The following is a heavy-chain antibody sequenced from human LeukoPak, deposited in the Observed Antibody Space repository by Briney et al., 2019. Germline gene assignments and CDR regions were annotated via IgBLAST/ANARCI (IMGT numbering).Heavy chain of an antibody. CDR3: ARDDYGSGSYIDY. J-gene: IGHJ4*02. V-gene: IGHV3-21*01. Sequence: GGSLRLSCAASGFTFSSYSMSWVRQAPGKGLEWVSSISSSSSYIYYADSVKGRFTISRDNAKNSLYLQMNSLRAEDTAVYYCARDDYGSGSYIDYWGQGTLVTVSS. CDR1: GFTFSSYS. CDR2: ISSSSSYI. D-gene: IGHD3-10*01.